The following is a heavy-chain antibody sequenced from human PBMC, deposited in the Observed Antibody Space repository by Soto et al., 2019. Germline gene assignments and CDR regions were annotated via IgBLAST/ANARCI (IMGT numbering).Heavy chain of an antibody. J-gene: IGHJ6*02. CDR1: GYTFTSYG. CDR3: ARRGLRYSSGWSPSGVDV. V-gene: IGHV1-18*01. CDR2: ISAYNGNT. Sequence: QVQLVQSGAEVKKPGASVKVSCKASGYTFTSYGISWVRQAPGQGLEWMGWISAYNGNTNYAQKLQGRVTMTTDTYTSTAYMELRSLRSDDTAVYSCARRGLRYSSGWSPSGVDVWGQGTTVTVSS. D-gene: IGHD6-19*01.